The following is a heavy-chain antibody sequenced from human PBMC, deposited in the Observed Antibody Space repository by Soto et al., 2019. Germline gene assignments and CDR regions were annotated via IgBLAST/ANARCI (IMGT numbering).Heavy chain of an antibody. CDR3: ERGCISAAYIPPGGDIDV. CDR2: FDPEDGGT. D-gene: IGHD3-16*01. Sequence: ASVKVSCKVSGYTLTELSMHWVRQAPGKGLEWMGGFDPEDGGTIYAQKFQGRVTMTEDTSTDTAYTELSSLRSDDTAVYYCERGCISAAYIPPGGDIDVWGQGTTVTVSS. CDR1: GYTLTELS. V-gene: IGHV1-24*01. J-gene: IGHJ6*02.